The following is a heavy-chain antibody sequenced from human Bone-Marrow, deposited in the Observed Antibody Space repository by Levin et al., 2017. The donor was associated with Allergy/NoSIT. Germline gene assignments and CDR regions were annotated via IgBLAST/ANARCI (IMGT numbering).Heavy chain of an antibody. Sequence: GGSLRLSCAASGFTFSSYWMHWVRQAPGKGLVWVSRINSDGSSTSYADSVKGRFTISRDNAKNTLYLKMNSLRAEDTAVYYCAEGAYSSSLGYWGQGTLVTVSS. V-gene: IGHV3-74*01. CDR1: GFTFSSYW. D-gene: IGHD6-6*01. CDR3: AEGAYSSSLGY. CDR2: INSDGSST. J-gene: IGHJ4*02.